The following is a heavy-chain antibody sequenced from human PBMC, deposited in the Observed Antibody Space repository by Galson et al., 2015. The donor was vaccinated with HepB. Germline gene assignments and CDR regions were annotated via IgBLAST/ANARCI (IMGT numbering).Heavy chain of an antibody. CDR2: ISSSSTTL. D-gene: IGHD5-12*01. J-gene: IGHJ4*02. V-gene: IGHV3-48*04. Sequence: SMRLSCEASTFIFSTYSMNWVRQAPGKGLEWVSYISSSSTTLYYADSVKGRFTISRDNAKNSLYLQMNSLRSVDTSVYYCVFRSGYDLKPLDYLGQVTLFTVSS. CDR3: VFRSGYDLKPLDY. CDR1: TFIFSTYS.